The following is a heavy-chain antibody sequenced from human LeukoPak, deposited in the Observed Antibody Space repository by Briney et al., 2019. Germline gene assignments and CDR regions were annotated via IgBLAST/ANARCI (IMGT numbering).Heavy chain of an antibody. Sequence: GGSLRLSFAASGFTFSSYWMSWVRQDPGKGLGWVATIKQDGSEKYYVASVKGRFTISRNNAKNSLYLQMNSLRAEDTAVYYCARVEDSSGYYRPFDYWGQGTPVTVSS. D-gene: IGHD3-22*01. CDR1: GFTFSSYW. J-gene: IGHJ4*02. V-gene: IGHV3-7*01. CDR2: IKQDGSEK. CDR3: ARVEDSSGYYRPFDY.